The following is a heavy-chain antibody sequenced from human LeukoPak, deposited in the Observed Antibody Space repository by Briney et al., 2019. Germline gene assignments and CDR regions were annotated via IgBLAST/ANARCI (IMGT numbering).Heavy chain of an antibody. CDR3: ARFGYYYPYFDY. J-gene: IGHJ4*02. CDR2: IKQDGSEK. CDR1: GCTFSSYW. Sequence: PGGSLRLSCAASGCTFSSYWMSWVRQAPGKGLEWVANIKQDGSEKYYVDSVKGRITISRDNAKNSLYLQMNSLRAEDTAVYYCARFGYYYPYFDYWGQGTLVTVSS. D-gene: IGHD3-22*01. V-gene: IGHV3-7*01.